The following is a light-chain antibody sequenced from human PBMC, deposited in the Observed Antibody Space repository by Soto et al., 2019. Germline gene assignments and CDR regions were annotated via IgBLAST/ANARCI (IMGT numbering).Light chain of an antibody. CDR1: QGVGNKY. J-gene: IGKJ5*01. Sequence: EIALTQSPGTLSLSQGERATLSCRASQGVGNKYLAWYQQRPGQAPSLLIYAASSRATGVPDRFSGSGSGTDFTLTISRLEPEDFAVYYCQQYTNAHGITFGQGKRLEIK. CDR3: QQYTNAHGIT. V-gene: IGKV3-20*01. CDR2: AAS.